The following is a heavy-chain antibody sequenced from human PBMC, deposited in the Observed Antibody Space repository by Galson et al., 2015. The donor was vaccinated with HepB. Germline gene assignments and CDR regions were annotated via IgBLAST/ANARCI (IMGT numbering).Heavy chain of an antibody. Sequence: LSLTCAVSGSSISNTYWWSWVRQPPGKGLEWIGDIYHSGSTNYNSSLKSRVTIAVDKSRNQFSLNMRSMTAADTAVYYCARARYDSSGYLAYFDYWGQENLVIVSS. D-gene: IGHD3-22*01. V-gene: IGHV4-4*02. CDR2: IYHSGST. CDR3: ARARYDSSGYLAYFDY. CDR1: GSSISNTYW. J-gene: IGHJ4*02.